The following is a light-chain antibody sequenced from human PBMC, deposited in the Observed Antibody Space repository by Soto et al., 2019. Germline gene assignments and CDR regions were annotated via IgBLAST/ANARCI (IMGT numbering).Light chain of an antibody. CDR1: QSIDRW. CDR3: QQYNSFPLT. CDR2: KAS. J-gene: IGKJ3*01. Sequence: DIQMTQSPSTLPASVGDRVTITCRASQSIDRWLAWYQQKPGTAPKLLIYKASSLESGVPTRFSGSGSGTEFTLTISSLQPDDSATYYCQQYNSFPLTFGPGTKVDIK. V-gene: IGKV1-5*03.